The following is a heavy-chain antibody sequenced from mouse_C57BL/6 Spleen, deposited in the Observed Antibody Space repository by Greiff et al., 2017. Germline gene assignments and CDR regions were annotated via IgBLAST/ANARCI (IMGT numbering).Heavy chain of an antibody. D-gene: IGHD1-1*01. CDR1: GFTFSSYG. CDR3: SRQEDYYGSSPYAMDD. V-gene: IGHV5-6*01. CDR2: ISSGGSYT. J-gene: IGHJ4*01. Sequence: EVQRVESGGDLVKPGGSLKLSCAASGFTFSSYGMPWVRQTPEKRLEWVATISSGGSYTYYPASVKGRCTISRDNAKNTLYLQMSSLKSEDTAMYSCSRQEDYYGSSPYAMDDWGQGTSVTVSS.